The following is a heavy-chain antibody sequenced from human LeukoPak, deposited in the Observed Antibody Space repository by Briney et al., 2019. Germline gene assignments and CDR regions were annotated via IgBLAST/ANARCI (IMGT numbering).Heavy chain of an antibody. CDR2: ISYDGSNK. J-gene: IGHJ4*02. CDR1: GFTFSSYG. Sequence: SGGSLRLSCAASGFTFSSYGMHWVRQAPGKGLEWVAVISYDGSNKYYADSVKGRFTISRDNSKNTLYLQMNSLRAEDTAVYYCARDGAARTPFDYWGQGTLVTVSS. V-gene: IGHV3-30*03. CDR3: ARDGAARTPFDY. D-gene: IGHD6-6*01.